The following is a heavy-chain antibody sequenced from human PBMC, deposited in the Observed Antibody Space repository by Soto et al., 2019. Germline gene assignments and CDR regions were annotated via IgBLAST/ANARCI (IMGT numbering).Heavy chain of an antibody. CDR1: GGSISSYY. CDR2: IYYSGST. J-gene: IGHJ4*02. Sequence: SETLSLTCTVSGGSISSYYWTWIRQPPGKGLEWIGSIYYSGSTNYNPSLKSRVTISVDTSKNQFSLKLSSVTAADTAVYYCARQMRHEYYFDYWGQGTLVTVSS. V-gene: IGHV4-59*08. CDR3: ARQMRHEYYFDY.